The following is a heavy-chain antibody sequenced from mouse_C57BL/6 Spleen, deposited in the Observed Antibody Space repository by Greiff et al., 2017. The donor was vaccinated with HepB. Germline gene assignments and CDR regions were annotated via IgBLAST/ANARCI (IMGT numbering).Heavy chain of an antibody. J-gene: IGHJ1*03. Sequence: VQLQQPGAELVKPGASVKLSCKASGYTFTSYWMQWVKQRPGQGLEWIGEIDPSDSYTNYNQKFKGKATLTVDTSSSTAYMQLSSLTSEDSAVYYCASGNYERWYFDVWGTGTTVTVSS. CDR1: GYTFTSYW. D-gene: IGHD2-1*01. CDR2: IDPSDSYT. CDR3: ASGNYERWYFDV. V-gene: IGHV1-50*01.